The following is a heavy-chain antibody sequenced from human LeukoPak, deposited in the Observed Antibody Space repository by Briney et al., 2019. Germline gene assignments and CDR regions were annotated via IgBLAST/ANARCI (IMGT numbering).Heavy chain of an antibody. CDR1: GYTFTSYG. D-gene: IGHD3-3*01. CDR3: ARDRDSWSGYYSVGYYGMDV. V-gene: IGHV1-18*01. Sequence: ASVKVSCKASGYTFTSYGISWVRQAPGQGLEWMGWISAYNGNTNYAQKLQGRVTMTTDTSTSTAYMELRSLRSDDTAVYYCARDRDSWSGYYSVGYYGMDVWGQGTTVTVSS. CDR2: ISAYNGNT. J-gene: IGHJ6*02.